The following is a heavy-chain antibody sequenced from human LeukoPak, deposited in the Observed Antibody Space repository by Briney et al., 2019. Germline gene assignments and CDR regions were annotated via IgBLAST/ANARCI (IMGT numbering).Heavy chain of an antibody. Sequence: HPGGSLRLSCVASGFTFSKYWMTWVRQAPGKGLEWVANIKQDASEKYYVDSVKGRFTISRDNAGNSLYLQMNSLTAEDTAIYYCARDRYSSSGVRIYAFDIWGQGTMVTVSS. V-gene: IGHV3-7*01. CDR2: IKQDASEK. J-gene: IGHJ3*02. CDR3: ARDRYSSSGVRIYAFDI. CDR1: GFTFSKYW. D-gene: IGHD6-6*01.